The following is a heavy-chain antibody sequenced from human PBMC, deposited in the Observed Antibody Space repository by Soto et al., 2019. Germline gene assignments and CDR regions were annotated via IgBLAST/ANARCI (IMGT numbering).Heavy chain of an antibody. Sequence: PSETLSLTCTVSGGSISSYYWSWIRQPPGKGLEWIGYIYYSGSTNYNPSLKSRVTISVDTSKNQFSLKLSSVTAADTAVYYCARERVEGYYYYYGMDVWGQGTTVTVSS. V-gene: IGHV4-59*01. CDR1: GGSISSYY. J-gene: IGHJ6*02. CDR3: ARERVEGYYYYYGMDV. D-gene: IGHD2-15*01. CDR2: IYYSGST.